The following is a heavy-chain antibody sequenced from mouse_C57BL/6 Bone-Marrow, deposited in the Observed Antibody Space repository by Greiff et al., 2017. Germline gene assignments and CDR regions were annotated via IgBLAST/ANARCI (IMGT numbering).Heavy chain of an antibody. Sequence: VQLQQSGPELVKPGASVKMSCKASGYTFTDYNMHWVKQSHGKSLEWIGYINPNNGGTSYNQKFKGKATLTVNKSSSTAYMELRSLTSEDSAVYYCARRKYYGSYAMDYWGQGTSVTVSS. J-gene: IGHJ4*01. V-gene: IGHV1-22*01. CDR1: GYTFTDYN. CDR3: ARRKYYGSYAMDY. D-gene: IGHD1-1*01. CDR2: INPNNGGT.